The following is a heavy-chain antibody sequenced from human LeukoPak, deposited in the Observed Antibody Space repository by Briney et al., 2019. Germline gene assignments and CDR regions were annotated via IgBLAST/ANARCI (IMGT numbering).Heavy chain of an antibody. D-gene: IGHD5-18*01. CDR3: AVHLWVCYKPRPGYNSWYFGL. V-gene: IGHV4-59*08. Sequence: SETLSLTCTISGGSISSNYWAWIRKPPGTGLERIGFIYYSGRTNYRPSHMCRGSNTHHTSKNQFSLKLNSVPSADTAVYYFAVHLWVCYKPRPGYNSWYFGLWGRGSLVTVS. CDR2: IYYSGRT. CDR1: GGSISSNY. J-gene: IGHJ2*01.